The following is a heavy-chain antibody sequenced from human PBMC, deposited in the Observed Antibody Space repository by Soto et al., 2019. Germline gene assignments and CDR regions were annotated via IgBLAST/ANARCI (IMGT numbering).Heavy chain of an antibody. CDR3: ARENWKLYYYDSSGYYPGDI. CDR1: GGTFNNYP. V-gene: IGHV1-69*13. D-gene: IGHD3-22*01. J-gene: IGHJ3*02. Sequence: ASVKVSCKASGGTFNNYPITWVRQAPGEGLEWMGGSIPIFGTANYAQKFQGRVTISVDESTSTAYMELSSLRSEDTAVYYCARENWKLYYYDSSGYYPGDIWGQGTMVTVSS. CDR2: SIPIFGTA.